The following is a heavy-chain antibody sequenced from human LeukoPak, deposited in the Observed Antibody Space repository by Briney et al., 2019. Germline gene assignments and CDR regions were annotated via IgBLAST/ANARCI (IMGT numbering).Heavy chain of an antibody. J-gene: IGHJ4*02. Sequence: ASVKVSCKASGYTFTSYAMHWVRQAPGQRLEWMGWINTGNGNTQYSQKFQGRVTFTRDTSANTAYMELSSLRSEDTAVYYCASVDYGHYWGQGTLVTVSS. V-gene: IGHV1-3*04. CDR1: GYTFTSYA. CDR2: INTGNGNT. CDR3: ASVDYGHY. D-gene: IGHD4-17*01.